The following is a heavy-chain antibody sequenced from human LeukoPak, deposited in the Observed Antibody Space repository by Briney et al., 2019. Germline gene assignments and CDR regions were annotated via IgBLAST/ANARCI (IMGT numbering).Heavy chain of an antibody. D-gene: IGHD2/OR15-2a*01. CDR2: INVDSGNT. J-gene: IGHJ4*02. V-gene: IGHV1-3*01. CDR3: ARDHRANGNFVSATTFDF. Sequence: ASVKVSCKASGYSFTSYAMHWVRQALGQRPEWMGWINVDSGNTKYSEKFQDRVTITMDTSAGTAYVELSRLSSEDTAIYYCARDHRANGNFVSATTFDFWGQGTLVTVSS. CDR1: GYSFTSYA.